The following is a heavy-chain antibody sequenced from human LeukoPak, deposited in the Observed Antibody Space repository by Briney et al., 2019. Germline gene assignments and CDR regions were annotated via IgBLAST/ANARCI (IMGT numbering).Heavy chain of an antibody. CDR2: TVGGRPDT. V-gene: IGHV3-23*01. CDR3: TKAPLRSCSGAFCYPFDY. Sequence: PRGSLRLSCAASGFTFSNYAMSWVRQTPGKGLEWVAATVGGRPDTYHAESVKGRFTVSRDDSRDTLFLQMNRLSVDDTAIYYCTKAPLRSCSGAFCYPFDYWGQGTLVTVSS. J-gene: IGHJ4*02. CDR1: GFTFSNYA. D-gene: IGHD2-8*02.